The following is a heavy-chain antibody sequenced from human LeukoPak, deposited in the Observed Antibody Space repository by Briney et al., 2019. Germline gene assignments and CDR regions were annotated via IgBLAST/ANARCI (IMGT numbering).Heavy chain of an antibody. CDR3: AREKGYCTNGVCEGWDYYFDY. J-gene: IGHJ4*02. Sequence: VASVNVSCKASGYTFTSYAMNWVRQAPGQGLEWMGWINTNTGNPTYAQGFTGRFVFSLDTSVSTAYLQISSLKAEDTAVYYCAREKGYCTNGVCEGWDYYFDYWGQGTLVTVSS. V-gene: IGHV7-4-1*02. CDR1: GYTFTSYA. CDR2: INTNTGNP. D-gene: IGHD2-8*01.